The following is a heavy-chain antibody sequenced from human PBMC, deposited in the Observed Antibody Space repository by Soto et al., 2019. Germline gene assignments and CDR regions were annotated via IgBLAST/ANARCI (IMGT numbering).Heavy chain of an antibody. CDR3: ANGSTAMTYFYY. Sequence: QEQLVESGGGVVQPGRSLRLSCAASGFTFSSYGRHWVRQAADKGLEWVAVISYDGSNKYYVDSVKGRFTISRDNSKNTLYLQMNSLRAEDTAVYNCANGSTAMTYFYYLGQGTLVTVSS. CDR2: ISYDGSNK. CDR1: GFTFSSYG. V-gene: IGHV3-30*18. D-gene: IGHD5-18*01. J-gene: IGHJ4*02.